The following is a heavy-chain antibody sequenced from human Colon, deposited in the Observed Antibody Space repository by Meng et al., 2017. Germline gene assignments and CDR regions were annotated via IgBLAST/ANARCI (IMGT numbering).Heavy chain of an antibody. Sequence: QVHLHESGSGLVRPSVALSLVCPVSGGSIKSGGYHWGWVRQHPGKGLEYIGFMSDSGTTDYNPSLRSRVSISEIGSSKNQFSLTLRSVTAADTATYFCARDTLYGTDYWGQGVLVTVSS. CDR1: GGSIKSGGYH. V-gene: IGHV4-31*03. CDR2: MSDSGTT. CDR3: ARDTLYGTDY. D-gene: IGHD4-17*01. J-gene: IGHJ4*02.